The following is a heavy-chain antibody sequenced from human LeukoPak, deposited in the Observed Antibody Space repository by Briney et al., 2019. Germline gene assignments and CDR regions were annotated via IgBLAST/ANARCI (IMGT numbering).Heavy chain of an antibody. D-gene: IGHD3-22*01. J-gene: IGHJ5*02. Sequence: GASVKVSCKASGYTFTSYYMHWVRQAPGQGLEWMGIINPSGGSTSYAQKFQGRVTMTRDMSTSTVYMELSSLRSEDTAVYYCARESGVTMIVVATNWFDPWGQGTLVTVSS. CDR3: ARESGVTMIVVATNWFDP. CDR1: GYTFTSYY. CDR2: INPSGGST. V-gene: IGHV1-46*01.